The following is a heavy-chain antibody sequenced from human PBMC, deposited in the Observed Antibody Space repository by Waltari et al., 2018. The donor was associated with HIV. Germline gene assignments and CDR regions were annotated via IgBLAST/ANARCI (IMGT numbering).Heavy chain of an antibody. J-gene: IGHJ4*02. Sequence: QVQLVQSGAEVKKPGASVKVSCKASGYTFTSYAMHWGRQAPGQRLEWMGWINAGNGNTKYSQKFQGRVTITRDTSASTAYMELSSLRSEDTAVYYCARLPVRELNDYWGQGTLVTVSS. CDR2: INAGNGNT. V-gene: IGHV1-3*01. CDR1: GYTFTSYA. CDR3: ARLPVRELNDY. D-gene: IGHD1-26*01.